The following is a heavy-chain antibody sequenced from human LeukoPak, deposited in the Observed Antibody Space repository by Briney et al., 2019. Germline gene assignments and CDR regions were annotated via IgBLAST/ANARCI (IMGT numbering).Heavy chain of an antibody. CDR2: INPNSGGT. CDR1: GYTFTGYY. V-gene: IGHV1-2*02. Sequence: ASVTVSCKASGYTFTGYYMHWVRQAPGQGLEWMGWINPNSGGTNYAQKFQGRVIMTRDTSISTAYMELSRLRSDDTAVYYCARVNRHWYEYPDFDTAFDIWGQGTMVTVSS. CDR3: ARVNRHWYEYPDFDTAFDI. D-gene: IGHD1-1*01. J-gene: IGHJ3*02.